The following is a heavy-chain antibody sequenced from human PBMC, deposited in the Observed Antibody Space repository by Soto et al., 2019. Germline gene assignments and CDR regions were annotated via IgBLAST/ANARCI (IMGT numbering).Heavy chain of an antibody. J-gene: IGHJ4*02. CDR3: ARTYRSSSFDY. Sequence: SETLSLTCAVSGGSISSGGYSWSWIRQPPGKGQEWIGYIYHSGSTYYNPSLKSRVTISVDRSKNQFSLKLSSVTAADTAVYYCARTYRSSSFDYWGQGTLVTVSS. CDR2: IYHSGST. V-gene: IGHV4-30-2*01. CDR1: GGSISSGGYS. D-gene: IGHD6-6*01.